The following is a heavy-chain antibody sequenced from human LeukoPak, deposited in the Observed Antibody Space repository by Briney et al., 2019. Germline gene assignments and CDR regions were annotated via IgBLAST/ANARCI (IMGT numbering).Heavy chain of an antibody. CDR1: GGSFSGYY. CDR2: INHSGST. D-gene: IGHD3-10*01. V-gene: IGHV4-34*01. J-gene: IGHJ3*02. Sequence: SETLSLTCAVYGGSFSGYYWSCIRQPPGKALEWIGEINHSGSTNYNPSLMSRVNISVDTYKNQFSLKLSSVTAADTAVYYCARGLGFGEPGAFDIWGQGTMVTVFS. CDR3: ARGLGFGEPGAFDI.